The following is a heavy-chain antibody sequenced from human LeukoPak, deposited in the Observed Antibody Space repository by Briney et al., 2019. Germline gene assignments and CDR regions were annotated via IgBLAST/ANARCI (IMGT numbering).Heavy chain of an antibody. Sequence: ASVKVSCKASGYTFTGYYMHWVRQAPGQGLEWMGRINPNSGGTNYAQKFQGRVTMTRDTSNSTAYMELSRLRSDDTAVYYCARAFQWLDAFDIWGQGTMVTVSS. J-gene: IGHJ3*02. CDR3: ARAFQWLDAFDI. CDR2: INPNSGGT. V-gene: IGHV1-2*06. D-gene: IGHD6-19*01. CDR1: GYTFTGYY.